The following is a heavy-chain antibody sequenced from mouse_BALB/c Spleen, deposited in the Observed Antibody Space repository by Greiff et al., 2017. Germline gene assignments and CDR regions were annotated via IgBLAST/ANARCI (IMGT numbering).Heavy chain of an antibody. Sequence: VQLQQSGTVLVRPGASVKMSCKASGYTFTSYWMHWVKQRPGQGLEWIGAIYPGNSDTSYNQKFKGKAKLTAVTSTSTAYMELSSLTNEDSAVYYCTRYYGSSYDYWGQGTTLTVSS. CDR2: IYPGNSDT. D-gene: IGHD1-1*01. V-gene: IGHV1-5*01. CDR3: TRYYGSSYDY. J-gene: IGHJ2*01. CDR1: GYTFTSYW.